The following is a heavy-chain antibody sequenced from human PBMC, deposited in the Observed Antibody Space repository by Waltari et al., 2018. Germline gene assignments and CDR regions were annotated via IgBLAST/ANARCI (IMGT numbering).Heavy chain of an antibody. CDR2: FDPEDGET. Sequence: QVQLVQSGAEVKKPGASVKVSCKVSGYTLTELSMHWVRQAPGNGLEWMGGFDPEDGETIYAQKFQGRVTMTEDTSTDTAYMELSSLRSEDTAVYYCARDPGPRGGKKGAGAFDIWGQGTMVTVSS. D-gene: IGHD3-10*01. V-gene: IGHV1-24*01. CDR1: GYTLTELS. J-gene: IGHJ3*02. CDR3: ARDPGPRGGKKGAGAFDI.